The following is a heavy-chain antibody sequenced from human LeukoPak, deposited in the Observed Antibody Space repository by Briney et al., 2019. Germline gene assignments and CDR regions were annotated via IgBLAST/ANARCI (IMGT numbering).Heavy chain of an antibody. J-gene: IGHJ5*02. CDR3: ATGVKSDSPGLRGSWFDP. Sequence: ASVKVSCKASGYTFTSYYMHWVRQAPGQGLEWMGIINPSGGSTSYAQKFQGRVTMTRDTSTSTVYMELSSLRSEDTAVYYCATGVKSDSPGLRGSWFDPWGQGTLVTVSS. D-gene: IGHD2-21*02. V-gene: IGHV1-46*01. CDR1: GYTFTSYY. CDR2: INPSGGST.